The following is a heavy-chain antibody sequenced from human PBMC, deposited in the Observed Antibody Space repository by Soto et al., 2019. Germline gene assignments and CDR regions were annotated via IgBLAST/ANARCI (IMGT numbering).Heavy chain of an antibody. Sequence: QVQLQESGPGLVKPSGTLSLTCVVSGASIFSDDWWTWVRQSPGKGLEWLGEIHRSGTTNYNPSLNSRVTISLDNSKNQFSLNLNSGPAADTAVYYWANFRGLNLPRGLWCRATRVTVS. CDR2: IHRSGTT. D-gene: IGHD3-16*01. V-gene: IGHV4-4*02. CDR1: GASIFSDDW. J-gene: IGHJ4*02. CDR3: ANFRGLNLPRGL.